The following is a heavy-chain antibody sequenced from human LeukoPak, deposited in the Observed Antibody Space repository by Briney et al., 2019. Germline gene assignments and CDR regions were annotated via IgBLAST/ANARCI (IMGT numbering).Heavy chain of an antibody. Sequence: GASVKVSCKASGYTFTGYYMHWVRQAPGQGLEWMGWINPNSGGTNYAQKFQGRVTMTRDTSISTAYMELSRLRSDDTAVYYCARAPPPTKYYYDSSGYSPTPDYWGQGTLVTVSS. CDR3: ARAPPPTKYYYDSSGYSPTPDY. CDR1: GYTFTGYY. CDR2: INPNSGGT. V-gene: IGHV1-2*02. D-gene: IGHD3-22*01. J-gene: IGHJ4*02.